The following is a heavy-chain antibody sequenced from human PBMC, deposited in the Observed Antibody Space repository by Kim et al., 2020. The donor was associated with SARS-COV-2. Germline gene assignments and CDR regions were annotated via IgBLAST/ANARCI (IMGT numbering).Heavy chain of an antibody. CDR2: ISSSSSYT. CDR3: ARASGYYDSSALSGWFDP. J-gene: IGHJ5*02. CDR1: GFTFSDYY. V-gene: IGHV3-11*05. Sequence: GGSLRLSCAASGFTFSDYYMSWIRQAPGKGLEWVSYISSSSSYTNYADSVKGRFTISRDNAKNSLYLQMNSLRAEDTAVYYCARASGYYDSSALSGWFDPWGQGTLVTVSS. D-gene: IGHD3-22*01.